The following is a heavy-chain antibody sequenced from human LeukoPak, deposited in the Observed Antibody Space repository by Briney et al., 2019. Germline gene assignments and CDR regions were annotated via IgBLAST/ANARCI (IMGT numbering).Heavy chain of an antibody. CDR1: GGSISSGGYY. D-gene: IGHD6-6*01. V-gene: IGHV4-30-2*01. CDR2: IYHSGST. CDR3: ARGSQQLVPPNYYYYMDV. J-gene: IGHJ6*03. Sequence: SETLSLTCTVSGGSISSGGYYWSWIRQPPGKGLEWIGYIYHSGSTYYNPSLKSRVTISVDRSKNQFSLKLSSVTAADTAVYYCARGSQQLVPPNYYYYMDVWGKGTTVTVSS.